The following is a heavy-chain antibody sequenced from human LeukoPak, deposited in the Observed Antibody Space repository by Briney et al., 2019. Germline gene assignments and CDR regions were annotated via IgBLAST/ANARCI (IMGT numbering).Heavy chain of an antibody. J-gene: IGHJ4*02. CDR3: AKDRPGDY. CDR1: GLTISSYS. CDR2: IRYDGSNK. V-gene: IGHV3-30*02. Sequence: GGSLRLSCAASGLTISSYSMNWVRQAPGKGLEWVAFIRYDGSNKYYADSVKGRFTISRDNSKNTLYLQMNSLRAEDTAVYYCAKDRPGDYWGQGTLVTVSS.